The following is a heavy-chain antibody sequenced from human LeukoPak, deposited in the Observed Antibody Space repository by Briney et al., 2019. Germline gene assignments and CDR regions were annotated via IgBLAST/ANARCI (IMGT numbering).Heavy chain of an antibody. CDR2: IYTSGTT. Sequence: KSSETLSLTCTVSSGSISSYYWSWIRQPAGKGLEWIGRIYTSGTTNYNPSLKSRVTMSVDTSENQFSLKLSSVTAADTAVYYCARGITGSTGFDYWGQGTLVTVSS. V-gene: IGHV4-4*07. J-gene: IGHJ4*02. CDR1: SGSISSYY. D-gene: IGHD1-7*01. CDR3: ARGITGSTGFDY.